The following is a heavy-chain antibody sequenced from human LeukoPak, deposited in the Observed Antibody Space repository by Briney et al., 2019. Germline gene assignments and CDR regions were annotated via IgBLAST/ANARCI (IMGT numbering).Heavy chain of an antibody. CDR3: ARQFPPYHSGSHYFDN. Sequence: SQTLSLTYNLSAGAITRHYWSWLRQSPEKGLEWIGFIYFNGMAKYSASLESRVTVSVDTSKNQFSLRLTSVTAADTAVYFCARQFPPYHSGSHYFDNWGQGRQVTVSS. CDR1: AGAITRHY. J-gene: IGHJ4*02. CDR2: IYFNGMA. V-gene: IGHV4-59*08. D-gene: IGHD3-10*01.